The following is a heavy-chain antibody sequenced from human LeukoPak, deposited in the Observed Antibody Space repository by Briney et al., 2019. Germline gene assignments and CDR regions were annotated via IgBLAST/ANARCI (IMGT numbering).Heavy chain of an antibody. D-gene: IGHD5-12*01. CDR1: GGSISGYL. CDR3: AREPTSGREPTSGRPLDY. J-gene: IGHJ4*02. Sequence: SETLSLTCTVSGGSISGYLWSWIRQPAGKGLEWIGRIYSSGSNNYNPSLKGRVTMSLDTSKNHLSLNLSSVTAADTAVYYCAREPTSGREPTSGRPLDYWGQGTLVTVSS. CDR2: IYSSGSN. V-gene: IGHV4-4*07.